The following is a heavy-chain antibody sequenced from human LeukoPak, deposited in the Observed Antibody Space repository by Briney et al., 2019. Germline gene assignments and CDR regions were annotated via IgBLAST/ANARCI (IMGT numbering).Heavy chain of an antibody. Sequence: GGSLRLSCAASGFTFSNYGMSWVRQTPGGGLEWVSSISKSSDYIYYADSVKGRFIISRDNAKNSLYLQMDSLRAEDTAVYYCTRTYGDPTRDAFDVWGQGTMVTVSS. CDR1: GFTFSNYG. CDR3: TRTYGDPTRDAFDV. V-gene: IGHV3-21*01. J-gene: IGHJ3*01. CDR2: ISKSSDYI. D-gene: IGHD4-17*01.